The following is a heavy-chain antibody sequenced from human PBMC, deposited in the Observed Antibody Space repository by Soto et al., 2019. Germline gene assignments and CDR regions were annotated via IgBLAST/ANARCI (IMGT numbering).Heavy chain of an antibody. D-gene: IGHD4-4*01. CDR3: ARDMGYTVTRCAIDYYCGMDV. Sequence: QVQLVQSGAEVKKPGSSVKVSCKASGGTFSSYAISWVRQAPGQGLEWMGGIIPIFGTANYAQKFQGRDRLPADESTSTAYMERSSLRSEDTAMYYCARDMGYTVTRCAIDYYCGMDVWGQGTKVTLSS. CDR1: GGTFSSYA. J-gene: IGHJ6*02. CDR2: IIPIFGTA. V-gene: IGHV1-69*01.